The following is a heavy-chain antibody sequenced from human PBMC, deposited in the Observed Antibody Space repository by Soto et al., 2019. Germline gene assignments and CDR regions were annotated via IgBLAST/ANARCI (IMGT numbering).Heavy chain of an antibody. J-gene: IGHJ3*02. CDR2: IYYSGST. CDR3: ARHGYDYGGNDAFDI. D-gene: IGHD4-17*01. Sequence: PETLSLTCKGSCRSIMSSSYNYGWMRKPPGKGLEWIGSIYYSGSTYYNPSLKSRVTISVDTSKNQFSLKLSSVTAADTAVYYCARHGYDYGGNDAFDIWGQGTMVT. CDR1: CRSIMSSSYN. V-gene: IGHV4-39*01.